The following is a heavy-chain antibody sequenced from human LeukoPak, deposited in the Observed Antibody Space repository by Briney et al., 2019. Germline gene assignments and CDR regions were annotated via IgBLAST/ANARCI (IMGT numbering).Heavy chain of an antibody. J-gene: IGHJ4*02. V-gene: IGHV3-23*01. CDR1: GFTFSNYA. Sequence: GGSLRLSCAASGFTFSNYAMTWVRQAPGKGLDWVSGTSGSGDTTFYADSVKGRFTISRDNSRNTLYLQMNSLRAEDTAVYYCAKDGSSAFDYWGQGTLVTVSS. CDR2: TSGSGDTT. CDR3: AKDGSSAFDY.